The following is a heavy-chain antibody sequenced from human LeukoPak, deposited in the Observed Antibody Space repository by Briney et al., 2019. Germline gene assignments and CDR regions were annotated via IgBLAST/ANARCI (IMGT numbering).Heavy chain of an antibody. Sequence: PGGSLRLSCEVSGFTFSAHGMTWVRQAPGKGLDWVAGINGRGDDGYYASSVKGRFTISRDNSRNTLYLHMKGLRAGDTAVYYCAKAYSATVTTFLVHWGQGTLVTVSS. CDR1: GFTFSAHG. D-gene: IGHD4-17*01. V-gene: IGHV3-23*01. CDR3: AKAYSATVTTFLVH. CDR2: INGRGDDG. J-gene: IGHJ4*02.